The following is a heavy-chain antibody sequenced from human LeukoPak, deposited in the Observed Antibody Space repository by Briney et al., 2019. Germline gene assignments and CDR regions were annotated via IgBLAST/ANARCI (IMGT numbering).Heavy chain of an antibody. J-gene: IGHJ3*02. CDR2: ISSSGSTI. V-gene: IGHV3-11*01. D-gene: IGHD3-22*01. CDR3: ARDFYYYDSSGYYYIGGAFDI. CDR1: GFTFSDYY. Sequence: GGSLRLSCAASGFTFSDYYMSWIRQALGKGLEWVSYISSSGSTIYYADSVKGRFTISRDNAKNSLYLQMNSLRAEDTAVYYCARDFYYYDSSGYYYIGGAFDIWGQGTMVTVSS.